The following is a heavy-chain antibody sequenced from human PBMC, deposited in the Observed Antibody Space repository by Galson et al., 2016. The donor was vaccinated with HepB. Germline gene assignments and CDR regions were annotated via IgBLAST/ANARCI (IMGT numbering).Heavy chain of an antibody. CDR1: GFTFSSYS. V-gene: IGHV3-48*02. Sequence: SLRLSCAASGFTFSSYSMNWVRQAPGKGPEWVSYISSTGTNIYYADSVKGRFTISRDNAKNSLYLQMNSLRDDDTAVYYCARDRVRQGGGSSPYYYWGRGTLVTVSS. CDR3: ARDRVRQGGGSSPYYY. J-gene: IGHJ4*02. D-gene: IGHD2-15*01. CDR2: ISSTGTNI.